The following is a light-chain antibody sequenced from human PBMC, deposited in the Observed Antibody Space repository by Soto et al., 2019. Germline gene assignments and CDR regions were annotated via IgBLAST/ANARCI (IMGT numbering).Light chain of an antibody. CDR3: QRYNSAPRT. Sequence: EIPMTQSPSSLSASVGDRVTITCRASQGISHYLAWYQQKPGKPPTLLIHGASTLQSGVPTRFSGSGSGTDFTLTISSLQPEDVAVYYCQRYNSAPRTFGQGTKVEI. J-gene: IGKJ1*01. CDR2: GAS. CDR1: QGISHY. V-gene: IGKV1-27*01.